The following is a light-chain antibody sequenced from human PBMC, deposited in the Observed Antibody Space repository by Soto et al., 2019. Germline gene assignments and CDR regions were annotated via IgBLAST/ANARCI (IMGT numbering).Light chain of an antibody. CDR1: SSDVGGYNY. Sequence: QSALTQPRSVSGSPGQSVTISCNGTSSDVGGYNYVSWYQQHPGKAPKLMIYDVSKRPSGVPDRFSGSKSGNTASLTISGLQAEDEADYYCCSYAGSYTLGVFGTGTKLTVL. V-gene: IGLV2-11*01. J-gene: IGLJ1*01. CDR2: DVS. CDR3: CSYAGSYTLGV.